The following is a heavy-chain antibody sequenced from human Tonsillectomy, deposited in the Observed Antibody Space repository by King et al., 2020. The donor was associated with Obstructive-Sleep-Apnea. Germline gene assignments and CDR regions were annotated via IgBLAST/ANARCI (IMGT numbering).Heavy chain of an antibody. J-gene: IGHJ4*02. CDR1: GGSISSSRYY. CDR3: ARDKGSRGYRGYFDY. V-gene: IGHV4-39*07. D-gene: IGHD5-12*01. CDR2: IYYSGST. Sequence: QLQESGPGLVKPSETLSLTCSVSGGSISSSRYYWGWIRQPPGKGLEWIGSIYYSGSTYYNPSLKSRVTISVDTSKNQFSLKLSSVTAADTAVYYCARDKGSRGYRGYFDYWGQGTLVTVSS.